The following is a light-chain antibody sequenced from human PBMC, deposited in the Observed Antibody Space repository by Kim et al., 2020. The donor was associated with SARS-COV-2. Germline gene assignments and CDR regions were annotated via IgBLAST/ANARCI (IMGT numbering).Light chain of an antibody. CDR3: QQYKIWPPL. CDR1: QSVSNI. V-gene: IGKV3-15*01. J-gene: IGKJ2*01. Sequence: EIVMTQSPATLSVSQGERATLSCRASQSVSNILAWYQQKPGQAPRPLIYGASTRATGVPARFSGSGSGTESTLTISSLQSEDFAVYYCQQYKIWPPLFGQGTKLEI. CDR2: GAS.